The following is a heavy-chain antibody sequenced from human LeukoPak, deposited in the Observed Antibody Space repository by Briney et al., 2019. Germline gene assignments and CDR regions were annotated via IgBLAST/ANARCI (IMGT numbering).Heavy chain of an antibody. CDR3: TREPPEWLALLDY. CDR1: GFTFGDDA. CDR2: IRSKAYGGTT. J-gene: IGHJ4*02. D-gene: IGHD6-19*01. Sequence: GGSLRLSCTASGFTFGDDAMSWVRQAPGKGLEWVGFIRSKAYGGTTEYAASVKGRFTISRDDSKSIAYLQMNSLKTEDTAVYYCTREPPEWLALLDYWGQGTLVTVSS. V-gene: IGHV3-49*04.